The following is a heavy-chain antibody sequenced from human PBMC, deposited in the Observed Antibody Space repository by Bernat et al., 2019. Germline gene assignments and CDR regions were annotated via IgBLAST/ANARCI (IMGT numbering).Heavy chain of an antibody. J-gene: IGHJ6*02. CDR2: ISYDGSNK. V-gene: IGHV3-30-3*01. CDR1: GFTFSSYA. CDR3: ARGRRLEEGHYYYGMDV. Sequence: QVQLVESGGGVVQPGRSLRLSCAASGFTFSSYAMHWVRQAPGKGLEWVAVISYDGSNKYYADSVKGRFTISRDNSKNTLYLQMNSLSAEDTAVYDWARGRRLEEGHYYYGMDVWGQGTTVTVSS.